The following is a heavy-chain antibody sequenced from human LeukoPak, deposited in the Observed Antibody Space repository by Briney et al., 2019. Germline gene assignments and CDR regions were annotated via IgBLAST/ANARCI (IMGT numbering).Heavy chain of an antibody. Sequence: PSETLSLTCTVSGDSISSYYWSWIRQPPGKGLEWIGYIYYSGSTNYNPSLKSRVTISVDTSKNQFSLKLSSVTAADTAVYYCARHGREPPPYFDYWGQGTLVTVSS. V-gene: IGHV4-59*08. CDR1: GDSISSYY. CDR2: IYYSGST. CDR3: ARHGREPPPYFDY. D-gene: IGHD1-26*01. J-gene: IGHJ4*02.